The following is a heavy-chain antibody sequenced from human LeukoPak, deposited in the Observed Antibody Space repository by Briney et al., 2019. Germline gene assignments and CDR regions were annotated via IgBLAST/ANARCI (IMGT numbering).Heavy chain of an antibody. J-gene: IGHJ4*02. Sequence: GGSLRLSCAASGFTFTAYWMGWVRQAPGKGLEWVANIKQDGSQKYYVDSVKGRFTISRDNAKNSLYLQMNSLRAEDTAVYYCARVRADPGAGYYFDYWGQGTLVTVSS. CDR1: GFTFTAYW. CDR2: IKQDGSQK. D-gene: IGHD6-19*01. V-gene: IGHV3-7*01. CDR3: ARVRADPGAGYYFDY.